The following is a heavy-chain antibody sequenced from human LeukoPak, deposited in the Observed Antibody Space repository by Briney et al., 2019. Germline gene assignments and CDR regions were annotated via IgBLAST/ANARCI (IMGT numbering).Heavy chain of an antibody. J-gene: IGHJ4*02. CDR3: ARASFIAARPGLWQVPYDY. V-gene: IGHV1-18*01. CDR2: ISAYNGNT. Sequence: ASVKVSCKASGYTFTSYGISWVRQAPGQGLEWMGWISAYNGNTNYAQKLQGRVTMTTDTSTSTAYMELRSLRSDDTAVYYCARASFIAARPGLWQVPYDYWGQGTLVTVSS. D-gene: IGHD6-6*01. CDR1: GYTFTSYG.